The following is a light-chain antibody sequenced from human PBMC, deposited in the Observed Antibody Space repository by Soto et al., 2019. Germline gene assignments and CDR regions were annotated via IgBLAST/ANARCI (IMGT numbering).Light chain of an antibody. CDR1: QTIKTY. J-gene: IGKJ1*01. V-gene: IGKV1-39*01. Sequence: DIQMTQSPSSLSASVGDRVTITCRATQTIKTYLNWYQQKPGIAPKLLIYAASNLQSGVPSRFSGGGSGTDFTLTISSLQPEDFATYFCQQSYSTPRTFGQGTKVEVK. CDR3: QQSYSTPRT. CDR2: AAS.